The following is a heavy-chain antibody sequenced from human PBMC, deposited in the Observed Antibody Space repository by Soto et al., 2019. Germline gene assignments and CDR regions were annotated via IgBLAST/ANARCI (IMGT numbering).Heavy chain of an antibody. CDR3: ARGDRGADYRFDY. D-gene: IGHD4-17*01. CDR2: ISYDGSNK. J-gene: IGHJ4*02. CDR1: GFTFSSYA. V-gene: IGHV3-30-3*01. Sequence: QVQLVESGGGVVQPGRSLRLSCAASGFTFSSYAMHWVRQAPGKGPEWVAVISYDGSNKYYADSVKGRFTISRDNSKNTLYLQMNSLRAEDTAVYYCARGDRGADYRFDYWGQGTLVTVSS.